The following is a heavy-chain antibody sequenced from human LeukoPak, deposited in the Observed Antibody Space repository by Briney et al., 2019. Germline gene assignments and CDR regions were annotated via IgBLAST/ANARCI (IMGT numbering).Heavy chain of an antibody. V-gene: IGHV4-39*01. CDR3: ARLYGDYVG. Sequence: SETLSLTCTVSGGSISSSSYYWGWIRQSPGKGLEWIGNIFYSGGTYYNPSLKSRVTISVDTSKNQFSVKLRSVTAADTAVYYCARLYGDYVGWGQGTLVTVSS. J-gene: IGHJ4*02. CDR2: IFYSGGT. D-gene: IGHD4-17*01. CDR1: GGSISSSSYY.